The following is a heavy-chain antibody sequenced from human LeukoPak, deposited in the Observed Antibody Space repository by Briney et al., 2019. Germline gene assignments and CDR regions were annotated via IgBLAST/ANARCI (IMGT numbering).Heavy chain of an antibody. CDR3: ASQAPDFWSGYSVFDY. CDR2: IYYSGST. Sequence: SETLSLTCTVSGGSISSSSYYWGWIRQPPGKGLEWIGSIYYSGSTYYNPSLKSRVTISVDTSKNQFSLKLSSVTAADTAVYYCASQAPDFWSGYSVFDYWGQGTLVTVSS. D-gene: IGHD3-3*01. V-gene: IGHV4-39*01. J-gene: IGHJ4*02. CDR1: GGSISSSSYY.